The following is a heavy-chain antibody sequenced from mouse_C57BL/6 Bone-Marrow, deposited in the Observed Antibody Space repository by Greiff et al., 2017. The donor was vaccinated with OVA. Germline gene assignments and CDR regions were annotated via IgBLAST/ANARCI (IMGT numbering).Heavy chain of an antibody. D-gene: IGHD3-2*02. CDR3: TRDSSGYGFAY. Sequence: EVMLVESGEGLVKPGGSLKLSCAASGFTFSSYAMSWVRQTPEKRLEWVAYISSGDDYIYYADTVKGRFTISRDNARNTLYLQMSSLKAEDTDMYDCTRDSSGYGFAYWGQGTLVTVSA. CDR1: GFTFSSYA. CDR2: ISSGDDYI. V-gene: IGHV5-9-1*02. J-gene: IGHJ3*01.